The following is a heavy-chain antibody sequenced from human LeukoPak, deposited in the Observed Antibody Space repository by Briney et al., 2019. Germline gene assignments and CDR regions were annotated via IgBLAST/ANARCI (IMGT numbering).Heavy chain of an antibody. CDR3: ARGGSRSYTSSTLDY. CDR2: IYYSGST. V-gene: IGHV4-59*12. Sequence: SETLSLTCTVSGGSISSYYWSWIRQPPGKGLEWIGYIYYSGSTNYNPSLKSRVTISIDTSKNRFSLKVSSVIAADTAMYYCARGGSRSYTSSTLDYWGQGTLVTVSS. D-gene: IGHD6-6*01. CDR1: GGSISSYY. J-gene: IGHJ4*02.